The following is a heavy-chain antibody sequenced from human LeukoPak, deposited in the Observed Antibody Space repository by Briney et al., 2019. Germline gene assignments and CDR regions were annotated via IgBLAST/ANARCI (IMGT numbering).Heavy chain of an antibody. CDR3: AKVGGYSSSWGYFDY. D-gene: IGHD6-13*01. CDR1: GFTFSSYS. Sequence: GGSLRLSCAASGFTFSSYSMNWVRQAPGKGLEWVSAISGSGGSTYYADSVKGRFTISRDNSKNTLYLQMNSLRAEDTAVYYCAKVGGYSSSWGYFDYWGQGTLVTVSS. CDR2: ISGSGGST. V-gene: IGHV3-23*01. J-gene: IGHJ4*02.